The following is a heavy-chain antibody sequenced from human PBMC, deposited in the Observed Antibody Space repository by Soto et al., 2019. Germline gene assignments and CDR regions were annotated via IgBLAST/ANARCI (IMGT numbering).Heavy chain of an antibody. CDR1: GFSLSTSGVG. V-gene: IGHV2-5*02. J-gene: IGHJ3*02. CDR3: AHIMITFGGVIALGAFDI. CDR2: IYWDDDK. D-gene: IGHD3-16*02. Sequence: QITLKESGPTLVKPTQTLTLTCTFSGFSLSTSGVGVGWIRQPPGKALEWLALIYWDDDKRYSPSLKSRLTITKDTSKNQVVLTMTNMDPVDTATYYCAHIMITFGGVIALGAFDIWGQGTMATVSS.